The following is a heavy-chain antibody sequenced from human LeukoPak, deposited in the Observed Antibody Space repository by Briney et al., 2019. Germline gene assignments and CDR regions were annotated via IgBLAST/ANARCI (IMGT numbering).Heavy chain of an antibody. D-gene: IGHD4-17*01. CDR2: INHSGST. CDR1: SGSFSGYY. V-gene: IGHV4-34*01. Sequence: PSETLSLTCAVYSGSFSGYYWSWIRQPPGKGLEWIGEINHSGSTNYNPSLKSRVTISVDTSKNQFSLKLSSVTAADTAVYYCARVDSAEYGDYYFDYWGQGTLVTVSS. J-gene: IGHJ4*02. CDR3: ARVDSAEYGDYYFDY.